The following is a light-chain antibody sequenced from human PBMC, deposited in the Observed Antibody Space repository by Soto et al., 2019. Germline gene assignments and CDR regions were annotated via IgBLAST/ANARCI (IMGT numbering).Light chain of an antibody. Sequence: EIVLTQSPATLSLSPGERATLSCRASQNVNSYLAWYQQKPGQAPRLLIYDASNRATGIPARFSGSGSGTDFTLTISRLEPEDFAVYYCQHRINWPLTFGGGTKVEIK. CDR2: DAS. V-gene: IGKV3-11*01. CDR3: QHRINWPLT. CDR1: QNVNSY. J-gene: IGKJ4*01.